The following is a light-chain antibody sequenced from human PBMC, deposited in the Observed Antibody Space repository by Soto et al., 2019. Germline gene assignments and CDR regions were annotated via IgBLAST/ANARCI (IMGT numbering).Light chain of an antibody. CDR2: DAS. Sequence: EIVLTQSPDTLSLSPGERATLSCRASQSVSSYLAWYQQKPGQAPRLLIYDASNRATGIPARFSGSGSGTDFTLTISSLEPEDFAVYYCQQRSNWPLGGNTFGPGTKVDIK. J-gene: IGKJ3*01. CDR3: QQRSNWPLGGNT. CDR1: QSVSSY. V-gene: IGKV3-11*01.